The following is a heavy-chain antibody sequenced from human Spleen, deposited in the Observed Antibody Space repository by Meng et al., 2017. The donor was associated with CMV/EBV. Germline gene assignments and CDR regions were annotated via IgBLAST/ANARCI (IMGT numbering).Heavy chain of an antibody. D-gene: IGHD3-16*01. CDR2: INPNSGGT. V-gene: IGHV1-2*02. J-gene: IGHJ4*02. Sequence: SGYTFTGYYMHWVRQAPGQGLEWMEWINPNSGGTNYAQKFQDRVTINTDASTTTAYLRLSSLRSEDTAVYYCARVRFSSSLGRYSDYWGQGTLVTVSS. CDR1: GYTFTGYY. CDR3: ARVRFSSSLGRYSDY.